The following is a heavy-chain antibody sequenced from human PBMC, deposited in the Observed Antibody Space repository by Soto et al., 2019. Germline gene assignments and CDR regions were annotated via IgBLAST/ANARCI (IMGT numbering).Heavy chain of an antibody. J-gene: IGHJ5*02. CDR1: GYTFTGYY. V-gene: IGHV1-2*02. CDR3: ARDVATWDLYNWYDP. CDR2: INPNSGGT. D-gene: IGHD5-12*01. Sequence: ASVKVSCKASGYTFTGYYMHWVRQAPGQGLEWMGWINPNSGGTNYAQKFQGRVTMTRDTPISTAYMELSRLRSDDTAVYYCARDVATWDLYNWYDPWGQGTLVTVSS.